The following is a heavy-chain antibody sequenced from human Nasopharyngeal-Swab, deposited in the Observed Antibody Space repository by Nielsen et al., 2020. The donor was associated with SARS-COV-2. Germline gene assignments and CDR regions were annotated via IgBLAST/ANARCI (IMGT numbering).Heavy chain of an antibody. Sequence: SETLSLTCTVSGGSISSTSYYWGWIRQPPGKGLEWIGSIYYSGSTYYNPSLKSRVTISVDTSKNQFSLKLSSVTAADTAMYYCARHLSWWLVTSYYFDYWGQGTLVTVSS. J-gene: IGHJ4*02. CDR2: IYYSGST. D-gene: IGHD5-12*01. V-gene: IGHV4-39*01. CDR1: GGSISSTSYY. CDR3: ARHLSWWLVTSYYFDY.